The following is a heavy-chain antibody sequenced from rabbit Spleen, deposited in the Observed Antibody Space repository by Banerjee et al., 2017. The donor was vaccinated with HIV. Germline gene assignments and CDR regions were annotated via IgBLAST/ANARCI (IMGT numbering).Heavy chain of an antibody. Sequence: QEQLVESGGGLVQPEGSLTLTCTASGFSFSSSYYMCWVRQAPGKGLEWIGCAWVSNGRTYYASWAKGRFTISKTSSTTLTLQMTSLTAADTATYFCARDYKYKIEAAYDLWGPGTLVTVS. CDR3: ARDYKYKIEAAYDL. V-gene: IGHV1S45*01. D-gene: IGHD4-1*01. J-gene: IGHJ4*01. CDR2: AWVSNGRT. CDR1: GFSFSSSYY.